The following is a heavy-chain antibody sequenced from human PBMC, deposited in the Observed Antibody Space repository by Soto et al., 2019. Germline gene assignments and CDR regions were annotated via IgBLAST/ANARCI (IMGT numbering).Heavy chain of an antibody. CDR1: GYTFTNYA. CDR2: INSNNGNT. V-gene: IGHV1-3*04. J-gene: IGHJ4*02. CDR3: ARDRVSRRFDY. Sequence: QVNLVQSGAEVRKPGASVKISCKASGYTFTNYAVHWVRQAPGQRLECMGWINSNNGNTEYSQKFQDRVTITRDTSASTVYMEPHSLRSEDTAVYYCARDRVSRRFDYWGQGTLVTVSS. D-gene: IGHD3-16*02.